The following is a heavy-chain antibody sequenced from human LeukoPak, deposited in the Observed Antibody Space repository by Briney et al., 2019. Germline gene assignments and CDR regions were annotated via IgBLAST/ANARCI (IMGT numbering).Heavy chain of an antibody. Sequence: PGGSLRLSCAASGFTFSNAWMSWVRQAPGKGLEWVGRITTTIDGGTTDYAAPVKGRFAISRDDSEDMVFLQMNSLKIEDTAVYYCTIDYHYAWGSLRLGYWGQGTLVTVSS. V-gene: IGHV3-15*01. J-gene: IGHJ4*02. CDR2: ITTTIDGGTT. D-gene: IGHD3-16*01. CDR3: TIDYHYAWGSLRLGY. CDR1: GFTFSNAW.